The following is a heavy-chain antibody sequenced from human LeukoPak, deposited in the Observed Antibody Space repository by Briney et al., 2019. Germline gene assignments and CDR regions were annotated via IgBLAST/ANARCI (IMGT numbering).Heavy chain of an antibody. D-gene: IGHD3-10*01. V-gene: IGHV3-66*01. CDR3: ASILRSSSGYYFDY. CDR2: IYSGDTT. CDR1: GFTVSTNY. J-gene: IGHJ4*02. Sequence: PGGSLRLPCAASGFTVSTNYMSWVRQAPGKGLEWVSVIYSGDTTFYADSVRGEFTISRDNSKNTLYLQMNSLRAEDTAVYYCASILRSSSGYYFDYWGQGTLVTVSS.